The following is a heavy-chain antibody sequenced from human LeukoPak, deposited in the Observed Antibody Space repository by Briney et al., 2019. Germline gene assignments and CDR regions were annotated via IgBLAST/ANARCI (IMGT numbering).Heavy chain of an antibody. D-gene: IGHD3-16*01. J-gene: IGHJ4*02. V-gene: IGHV1-2*02. CDR1: GYTFTSYY. CDR2: INPNSGGT. CDR3: ARDKGGLNY. Sequence: KVSYKXPGYTFTSYYMHGVRQAPGQGGEWVGWINPNSGGTNYAQKFQGRFTMTWDTSISTAYMELSRLRSDDTAVYYCARDKGGLNYWGQGTLVTVSS.